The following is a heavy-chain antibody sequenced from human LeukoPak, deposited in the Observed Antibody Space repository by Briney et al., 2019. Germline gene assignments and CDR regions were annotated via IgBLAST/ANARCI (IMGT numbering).Heavy chain of an antibody. J-gene: IGHJ3*01. V-gene: IGHV4-39*07. CDR1: GGSISSNSHY. CDR2: VYYSGSI. D-gene: IGHD6-19*01. Sequence: SETLSLTCTFSGGSISSNSHYWGWIRQPPGKGLEWIGTVYYSGSIYYKMSLKSRLTISIDTANNQFSLKLTSVTAADTAVYYCARVGAAVAGAFDLWGQGTMVTVSS. CDR3: ARVGAAVAGAFDL.